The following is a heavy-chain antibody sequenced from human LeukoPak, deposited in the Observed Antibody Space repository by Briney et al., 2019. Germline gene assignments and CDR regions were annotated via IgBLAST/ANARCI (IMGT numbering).Heavy chain of an antibody. CDR3: ARVSPVKYGMDV. D-gene: IGHD4-17*01. V-gene: IGHV3-13*01. Sequence: PGRSLRLSCAASGFTFSSYDMHWVRQATGKGLEWVSAIGTAGDTYYPGSVKGRFTISRENAKNSLYLQMNSLRAGDTAVYYCARVSPVKYGMDVWGQGTTVTVSS. J-gene: IGHJ6*02. CDR2: IGTAGDT. CDR1: GFTFSSYD.